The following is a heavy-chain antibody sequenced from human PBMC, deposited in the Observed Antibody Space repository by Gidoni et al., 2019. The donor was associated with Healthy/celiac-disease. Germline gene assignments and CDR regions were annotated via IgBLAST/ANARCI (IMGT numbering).Heavy chain of an antibody. CDR3: ARVGVAAKPPFDY. CDR1: GGSISSYY. CDR2: IYYSGST. V-gene: IGHV4-59*01. D-gene: IGHD2-15*01. Sequence: QVQLQESGPGLVTPSETLSLTCTVSGGSISSYYWSWIRQPPGKGLEWIGYIYYSGSTNYNPSLKSRVTISVDTSKNQFSLKLSSVTAADTAVYYCARVGVAAKPPFDYWGQGTLVTVSS. J-gene: IGHJ4*02.